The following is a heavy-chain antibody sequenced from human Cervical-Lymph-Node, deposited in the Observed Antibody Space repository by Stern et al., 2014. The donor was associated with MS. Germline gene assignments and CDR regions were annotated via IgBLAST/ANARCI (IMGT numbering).Heavy chain of an antibody. CDR2: MNPNSGNT. CDR1: GYTFTSYD. D-gene: IGHD6-19*01. Sequence: VQLVQSGAEVKKPGASVKVSCKASGYTFTSYDINWVRQATGQGLEWMGWMNPNSGNTGYAQKFQGRVPMTRNTSISTAYMELSSLRSEDTAVYYCASSTSSAHYYYYGMDVWGQGTTVTVSS. V-gene: IGHV1-8*01. CDR3: ASSTSSAHYYYYGMDV. J-gene: IGHJ6*02.